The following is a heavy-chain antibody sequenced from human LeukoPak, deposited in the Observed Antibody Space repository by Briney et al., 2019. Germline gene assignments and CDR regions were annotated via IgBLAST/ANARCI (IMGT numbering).Heavy chain of an antibody. CDR3: GRALGSPLDY. CDR1: GFSFSSDW. V-gene: IGHV3-74*01. D-gene: IGHD1-26*01. Sequence: GGSLRLSCAASGFSFSSDWMHWVRQVPGEGLVWVSRINSDGTSTAYADSVKGRFTISRDNARNTLYLQMNSLRVEDTAVYYCGRALGSPLDYWGQGTLVTVSS. J-gene: IGHJ4*02. CDR2: INSDGTST.